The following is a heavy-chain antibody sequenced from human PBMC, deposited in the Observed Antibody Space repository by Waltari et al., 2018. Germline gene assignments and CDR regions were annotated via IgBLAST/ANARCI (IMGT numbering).Heavy chain of an antibody. Sequence: EVNLVESGGAVVQPGGSLRLSCTASGFVFDEFTMQWVLQVPGSGLQWVALISWDGGDTYYADSGKGRFTISRDNSRNSLYLEMKTLTLEDTALYYCATSDYAGKGDYWGHGTLVTVSS. CDR3: ATSDYAGKGDY. D-gene: IGHD5-12*01. CDR2: ISWDGGDT. CDR1: GFVFDEFT. J-gene: IGHJ4*01. V-gene: IGHV3-43*01.